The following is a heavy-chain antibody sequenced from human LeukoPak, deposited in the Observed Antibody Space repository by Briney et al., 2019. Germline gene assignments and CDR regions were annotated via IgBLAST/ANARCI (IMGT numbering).Heavy chain of an antibody. CDR2: ISYTAGYI. Sequence: GGSLRLSCVASGFTFSSYSMNWVRQAPGKGLEWVSSISYTAGYIYYADSMKGRFTISRDNAGNSLYLQMNSLRVEDTAVYYCASTSSAGSIRWEYFDYWGQGALVTVSS. V-gene: IGHV3-21*06. J-gene: IGHJ4*02. CDR3: ASTSSAGSIRWEYFDY. D-gene: IGHD6-13*01. CDR1: GFTFSSYS.